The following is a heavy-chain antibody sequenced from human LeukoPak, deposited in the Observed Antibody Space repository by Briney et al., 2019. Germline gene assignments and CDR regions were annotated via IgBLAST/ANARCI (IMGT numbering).Heavy chain of an antibody. J-gene: IGHJ4*02. CDR2: ISGSGGST. D-gene: IGHD6-19*01. CDR1: GFTFSSYA. Sequence: GGSLRPSCAASGFTFSSYAMSWVRQAPGKGLEWVSAISGSGGSTYYADSVKGRFTISRDNSKNTLYLQMNSLRAEDTAVYYCARPSSGWLPFDYWGQGTLVTVPS. V-gene: IGHV3-23*01. CDR3: ARPSSGWLPFDY.